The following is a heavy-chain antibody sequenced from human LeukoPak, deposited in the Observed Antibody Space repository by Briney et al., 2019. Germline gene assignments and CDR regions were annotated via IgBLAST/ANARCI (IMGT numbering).Heavy chain of an antibody. V-gene: IGHV4-31*03. CDR3: ARSGTAMAQGWFDP. J-gene: IGHJ5*02. CDR2: IYCSGST. D-gene: IGHD5-18*01. CDR1: GGSISSGGYY. Sequence: SETLSLTCTVSGGSISSGGYYWSWIRQHPGKGLEWIGYIYCSGSTYYNPSLKSRVTISVDTSKNQFSLKLSSVTAADTAVYYCARSGTAMAQGWFDPWGQGTLVTVSS.